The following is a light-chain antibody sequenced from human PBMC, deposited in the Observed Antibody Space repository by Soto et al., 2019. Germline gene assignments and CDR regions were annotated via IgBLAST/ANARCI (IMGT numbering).Light chain of an antibody. CDR3: QQYYGTPLT. Sequence: DIQMTQSPSTLSGSVGDRVTITCRASQTISSWLAWYQQKPGKAPKLLIYWASTRESGVPDRFSGSGSGTDFTLTISSLQAEDVAVYYCQQYYGTPLTFGGGTKVDIK. CDR2: WAS. V-gene: IGKV1-5*03. J-gene: IGKJ4*01. CDR1: QTISSW.